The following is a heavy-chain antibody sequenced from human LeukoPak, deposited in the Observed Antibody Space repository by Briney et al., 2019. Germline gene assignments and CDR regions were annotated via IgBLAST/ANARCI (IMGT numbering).Heavy chain of an antibody. CDR3: VRDGVRDGLYFDY. V-gene: IGHV3-7*03. CDR1: GFSFSSHW. D-gene: IGHD3-10*01. J-gene: IGHJ4*02. CDR2: INQDGRES. Sequence: GGSLRLSCAASGFSFSSHWMSWVRQAPGKGLEWVANINQDGRESQYVDSVKVRFTISRDNAKNSLYLKMNSLRAEDTAVYYCVRDGVRDGLYFDYWGQGTLVTVSS.